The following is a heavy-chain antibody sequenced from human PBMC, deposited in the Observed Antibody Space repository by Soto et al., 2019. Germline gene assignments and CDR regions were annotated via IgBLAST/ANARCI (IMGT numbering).Heavy chain of an antibody. CDR3: ARAIGADFFDY. CDR2: ISDNGANT. CDR1: GFTFSNYA. V-gene: IGHV3-23*01. J-gene: IGHJ4*02. Sequence: EVQMLESGGGVVRPGGSLRLSCIASGFTFSNYAMSWVRQAPGKGLEWVSTISDNGANTFIGDSMKDHFDISRDNSKNTGFLHLSTVRAEDTAIYYCARAIGADFFDYWGQGTPVTVSS. D-gene: IGHD6-25*01.